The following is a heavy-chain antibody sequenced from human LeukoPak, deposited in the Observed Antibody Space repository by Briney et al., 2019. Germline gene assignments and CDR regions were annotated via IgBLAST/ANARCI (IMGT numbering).Heavy chain of an antibody. V-gene: IGHV4-39*07. J-gene: IGHJ5*02. CDR2: MLDSATT. CDR3: TRGTGTTGEVKFDP. CDR1: GGSISSNPNY. D-gene: IGHD4-17*01. Sequence: SETLSLTCSVSGGSISSNPNYWAWIRQPPGKGLEWIASMLDSATTYYNPSLKSRVTISLDTSKNQFSLKLNSVTAADTAVYYCTRGTGTTGEVKFDPWGQGTLVTVSS.